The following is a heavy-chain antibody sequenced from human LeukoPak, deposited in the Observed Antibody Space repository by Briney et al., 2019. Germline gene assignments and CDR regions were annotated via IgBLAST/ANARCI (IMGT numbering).Heavy chain of an antibody. CDR3: AKASRGSYYPFDY. J-gene: IGHJ4*02. Sequence: PGGSLRLSCAASGFTFSSYAMSWVRPAPGKGLDWVSGISGSGCSTYYADSPKGRFTISRDNSKNTLYLQMNSLGAEDTAVYYSAKASRGSYYPFDYWGQGTLVTVSS. CDR2: ISGSGCST. CDR1: GFTFSSYA. V-gene: IGHV3-23*01. D-gene: IGHD1-26*01.